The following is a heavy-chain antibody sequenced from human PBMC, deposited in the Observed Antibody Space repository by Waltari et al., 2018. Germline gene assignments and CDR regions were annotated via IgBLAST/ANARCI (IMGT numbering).Heavy chain of an antibody. J-gene: IGHJ4*02. CDR1: AFTFNIYT. CDR3: ARKVDAF. Sequence: EVHLVESGGGFVQPGGSLRLSCAASAFTFNIYTMSWVRQAPGKGLEWIAYISSSSSAIYHADSVEGRFTISRDNTKNSLYIQMNNLRAEDTAVYYCARKVDAFGGQGTLVTVSS. D-gene: IGHD3-10*01. CDR2: ISSSSSAI. V-gene: IGHV3-48*04.